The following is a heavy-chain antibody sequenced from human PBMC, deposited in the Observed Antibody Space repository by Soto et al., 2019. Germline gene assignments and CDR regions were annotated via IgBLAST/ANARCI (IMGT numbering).Heavy chain of an antibody. CDR1: GFSLTSMGLS. D-gene: IGHD1-26*01. Sequence: SGPTLVNPTQTLTLTCTFSGFSLTSMGLSVTWSRQPPGKALEWLALIDWNDDKYYRPSLKTRLTISMDTSKNQVVLTMTNMDPLDTATYYCAQMRVFFRYYSAPRDLIDYWGQGSLVTVSA. CDR2: IDWNDDK. J-gene: IGHJ4*02. V-gene: IGHV2-70*12. CDR3: AQMRVFFRYYSAPRDLIDY.